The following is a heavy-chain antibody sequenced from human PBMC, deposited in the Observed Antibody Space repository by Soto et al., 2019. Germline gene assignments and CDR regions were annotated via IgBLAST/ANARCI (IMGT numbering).Heavy chain of an antibody. D-gene: IGHD5-18*01. CDR1: GGSISSGGYY. CDR3: ARSGYSYGPNPLLY. V-gene: IGHV4-31*03. CDR2: IYYSGST. Sequence: QVQLQESGPGLVKPSQTLSLTCTVSGGSISSGGYYWSWIRQHPGKGLEWIGYIYYSGSTYYNPSLKMRITISVDTSKTQISLKLSSVTAADTAVYYCARSGYSYGPNPLLYWCQGTLVTVSS. J-gene: IGHJ4*02.